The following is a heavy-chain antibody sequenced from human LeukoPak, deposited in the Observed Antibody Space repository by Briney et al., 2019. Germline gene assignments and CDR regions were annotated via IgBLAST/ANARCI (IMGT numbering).Heavy chain of an antibody. D-gene: IGHD6-13*01. J-gene: IGHJ4*02. V-gene: IGHV1-69*06. CDR1: GGTFSSYA. CDR2: IIPIFGTA. Sequence: SVKVSCKASGGTFSSYAISWVRQAPGQGLEWMGEIIPIFGTANYAQKFQARVTITADKSTSTAYMELSSLRSEDTAVYYCARAHAPHSSYSSSSGSDYIDDYWGQGTLVTVSS. CDR3: ARAHAPHSSYSSSSGSDYIDDY.